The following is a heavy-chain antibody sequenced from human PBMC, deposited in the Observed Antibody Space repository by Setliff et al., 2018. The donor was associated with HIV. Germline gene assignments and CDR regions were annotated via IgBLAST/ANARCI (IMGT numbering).Heavy chain of an antibody. CDR3: ARGGYCSGGSCYYFDY. J-gene: IGHJ4*02. CDR2: IYYSGST. D-gene: IGHD2-15*01. Sequence: PSETLSLTCTVSGGSISSHYWSWIRQPPGKGLEWVGSIYYSGSTNYNPSLKSRVTISVDTSKNQFSLKLSSVTAADTAVYYCARGGYCSGGSCYYFDYWGQGTLVTVSS. CDR1: GGSISSHY. V-gene: IGHV4-59*11.